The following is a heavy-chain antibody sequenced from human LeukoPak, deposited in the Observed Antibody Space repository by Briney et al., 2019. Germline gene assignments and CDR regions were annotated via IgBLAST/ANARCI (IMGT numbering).Heavy chain of an antibody. Sequence: GGSLRLSCAASGFTFSSYAMHWVRQAPGKGLEYVSAISDSGGSTYYADSVKGRFTISRHNSKNTLYLQMSSLRAEDTAVYFCVRGYSFGPYGMDVWGQGTTVTVSS. D-gene: IGHD2-15*01. CDR2: ISDSGGST. V-gene: IGHV3-64D*09. CDR3: VRGYSFGPYGMDV. J-gene: IGHJ6*02. CDR1: GFTFSSYA.